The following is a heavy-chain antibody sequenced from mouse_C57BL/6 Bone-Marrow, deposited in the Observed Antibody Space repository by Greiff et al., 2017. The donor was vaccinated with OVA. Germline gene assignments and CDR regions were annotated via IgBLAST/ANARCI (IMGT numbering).Heavy chain of an antibody. CDR2: ISDGGSYT. CDR3: ARDDSYGYDLFAY. V-gene: IGHV5-4*01. CDR1: GFTFSSYA. Sequence: EVQRVESGGGLVKPGGSLKLSCAASGFTFSSYAMSWVRQTPEKRLEWVATISDGGSYTYYPDNVKGRFTISRDNAKNNLYLQMSHLKSEDTAMYYCARDDSYGYDLFAYWGQGTLVTVSA. D-gene: IGHD2-2*01. J-gene: IGHJ3*01.